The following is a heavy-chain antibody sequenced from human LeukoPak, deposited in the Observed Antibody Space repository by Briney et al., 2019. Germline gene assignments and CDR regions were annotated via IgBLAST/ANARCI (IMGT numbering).Heavy chain of an antibody. V-gene: IGHV3-21*01. D-gene: IGHD2/OR15-2a*01. CDR2: IGTSSSSI. CDR1: GFTFSTYS. Sequence: GGSLRLSCATSGFTFSTYSMNWVRQAPGKGLEWVSSIGTSSSSIYYADSVRGRFTISRDNARKSLYLQMNSLRAEDTAVYYCVRIPNSANFPNWFDPWGQGTLVTVSS. CDR3: VRIPNSANFPNWFDP. J-gene: IGHJ5*02.